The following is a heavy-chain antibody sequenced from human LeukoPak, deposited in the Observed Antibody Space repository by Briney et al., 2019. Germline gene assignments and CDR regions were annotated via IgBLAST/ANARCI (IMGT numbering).Heavy chain of an antibody. Sequence: GGSLTLSCAASGFTFSNAWMSWVRQAPGKGLEWIGRIKSKTDGGTTDYAARVKGRFTISRDDSKNTLYLQMNSLKTDDTAVYYCTTDEDHGEFDYWGQGTLVTVSS. V-gene: IGHV3-15*01. J-gene: IGHJ4*02. CDR3: TTDEDHGEFDY. CDR1: GFTFSNAW. D-gene: IGHD4-17*01. CDR2: IKSKTDGGTT.